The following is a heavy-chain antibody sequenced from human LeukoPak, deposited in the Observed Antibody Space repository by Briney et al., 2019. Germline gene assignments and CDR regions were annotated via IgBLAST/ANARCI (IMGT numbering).Heavy chain of an antibody. D-gene: IGHD4-17*01. CDR3: ARADYGDETPLDY. CDR1: GGSFSGYY. V-gene: IGHV4-34*01. CDR2: INHSGST. Sequence: SETLSLTCAVYGGSFSGYYWSWIRQPPGKGLEWIGEINHSGSTNYNPSLKSRVTISVDTSKNQFSLKLSSVTAADTAVYYCARADYGDETPLDYWGQGTLVTVSS. J-gene: IGHJ4*02.